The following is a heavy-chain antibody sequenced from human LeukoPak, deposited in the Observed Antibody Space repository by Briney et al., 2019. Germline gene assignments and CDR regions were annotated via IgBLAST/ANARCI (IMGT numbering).Heavy chain of an antibody. CDR2: INLSGGST. J-gene: IGHJ4*02. D-gene: IGHD2-15*01. V-gene: IGHV1-46*01. CDR3: ARMEATTGYCSGGSCYTTYFDY. CDR1: GYTFTSYY. Sequence: ASVKVSCKASGYTFTSYYMHWVRQAPGQGLEWMQIINLSGGSTTYAQKFQGRVTMTRDMFTSIVYMELSSLRSEDTAVYYCARMEATTGYCSGGSCYTTYFDYCGQGTLVTVSS.